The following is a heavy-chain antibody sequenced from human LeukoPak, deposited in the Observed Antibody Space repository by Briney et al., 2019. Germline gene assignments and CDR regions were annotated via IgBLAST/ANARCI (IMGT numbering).Heavy chain of an antibody. CDR1: GYTFTGYH. D-gene: IGHD1-26*01. CDR3: APSGTYRSTDYYFDY. Sequence: ASVKVSCRASGYTFTGYHMHWVRQAPGRGLEWMGWINPNSGGTNYAQKFQGRVTMTRDTSISTAYMELSRLRSDDTAVYYCAPSGTYRSTDYYFDYWGQGTLVTVSS. J-gene: IGHJ4*02. CDR2: INPNSGGT. V-gene: IGHV1-2*02.